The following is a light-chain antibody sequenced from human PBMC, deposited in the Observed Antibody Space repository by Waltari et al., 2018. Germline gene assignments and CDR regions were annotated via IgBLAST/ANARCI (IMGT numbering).Light chain of an antibody. J-gene: IGLJ2*01. CDR2: DNI. CDR1: NSNIGSNY. V-gene: IGLV1-51*01. Sequence: QSVLTQPPSASAAPGQEITIYCSGSNSNIGSNYVSWYQQFPGAAPKPLIYDNIQRPSDTPDRFSGSKSGTSAALGITGLQTGDEADYCCGTWDNRLSAVVFGGGTKLTVL. CDR3: GTWDNRLSAVV.